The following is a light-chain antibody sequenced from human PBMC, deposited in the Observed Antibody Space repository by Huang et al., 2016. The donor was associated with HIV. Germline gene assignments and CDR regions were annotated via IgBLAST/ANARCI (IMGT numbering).Light chain of an antibody. Sequence: EIVLTQSPATLSLSPGERATLSCRARQSVSSYLAWYQQKPGQAPRLLIYDASNRATGIPARLRGSGSGTDVTLTISSLEPEDFAVYYCQQRSNWPPYTFGQGTKLEIK. CDR3: QQRSNWPPYT. CDR2: DAS. V-gene: IGKV3-11*01. J-gene: IGKJ2*01. CDR1: QSVSSY.